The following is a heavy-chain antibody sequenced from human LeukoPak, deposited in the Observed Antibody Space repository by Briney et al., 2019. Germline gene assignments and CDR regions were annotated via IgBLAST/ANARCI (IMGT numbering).Heavy chain of an antibody. CDR2: IYYSGST. J-gene: IGHJ5*02. D-gene: IGHD1-26*01. V-gene: IGHV4-39*01. CDR1: GGSISSSSYY. Sequence: SETLSLTCTVSGGSISSSSYYWGWIRQPPGKGLEWIGSIYYSGSTYYNPSLKSRVTMSVDTSKNQFSLKLSSVTAADTAVYYCARHERELLGAGRVRWFDPWGQGTLVTVSS. CDR3: ARHERELLGAGRVRWFDP.